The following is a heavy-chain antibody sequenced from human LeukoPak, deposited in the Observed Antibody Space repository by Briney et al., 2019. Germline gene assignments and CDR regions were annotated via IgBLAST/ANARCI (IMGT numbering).Heavy chain of an antibody. J-gene: IGHJ5*02. CDR1: GGSISSYY. V-gene: IGHV4-59*12. Sequence: PSETLSLTCTVSGGSISSYYWSWIRQPPGKGLEWIGYIYYSGSTNYNPSLKSRVTISVDTSKNQFSLKLSSVTAADTAVYYCARDRLWFGELFSWFDPWGQGTLVTVSS. D-gene: IGHD3-10*01. CDR2: IYYSGST. CDR3: ARDRLWFGELFSWFDP.